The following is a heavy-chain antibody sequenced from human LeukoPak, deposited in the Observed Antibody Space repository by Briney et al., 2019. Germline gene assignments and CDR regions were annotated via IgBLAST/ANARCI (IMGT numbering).Heavy chain of an antibody. D-gene: IGHD3-3*01. J-gene: IGHJ5*02. V-gene: IGHV4-59*01. CDR1: GGSISSYY. CDR3: ARVKDFWSGYQSNWFDP. CDR2: IYYSGST. Sequence: PSETLSLTCTVSGGSISSYYWSWIRQPPGKGLEWIGYIYYSGSTNYNPSLKSRVTISVDTSKNQSSLKLSSVTAADTAVYYCARVKDFWSGYQSNWFDPWGQGTLVTVSS.